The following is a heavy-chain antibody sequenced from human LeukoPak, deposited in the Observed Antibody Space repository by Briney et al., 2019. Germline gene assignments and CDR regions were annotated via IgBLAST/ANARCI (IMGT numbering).Heavy chain of an antibody. CDR2: ISSSSSYI. Sequence: PGGSLRLSCAASGFTFSSYRMNWVRQAPGKGLESVSSISSSSSYIYYADSVKGRFTISRDNAKNSLYLQMNSLRAEDTAVYYCARDPIVGASSFDYWGQGTLVTVSS. D-gene: IGHD1-26*01. V-gene: IGHV3-21*01. CDR3: ARDPIVGASSFDY. CDR1: GFTFSSYR. J-gene: IGHJ4*02.